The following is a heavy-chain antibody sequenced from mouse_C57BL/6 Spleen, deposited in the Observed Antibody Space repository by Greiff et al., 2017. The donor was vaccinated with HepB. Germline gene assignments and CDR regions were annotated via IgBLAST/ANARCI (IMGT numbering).Heavy chain of an antibody. V-gene: IGHV1-59*01. D-gene: IGHD1-1*01. Sequence: QVQLQQPGAELVRPGTSVKLSCKASGYTFTSYWMHWVKQRPGQGLEWIGVIDPSDSYTNYNQKFKGKATLTVDPSSSTAYMQLSSLTSEDSAVYYCARGTTVSRGYYFDYWGQGTTLTVSS. CDR3: ARGTTVSRGYYFDY. CDR2: IDPSDSYT. J-gene: IGHJ2*01. CDR1: GYTFTSYW.